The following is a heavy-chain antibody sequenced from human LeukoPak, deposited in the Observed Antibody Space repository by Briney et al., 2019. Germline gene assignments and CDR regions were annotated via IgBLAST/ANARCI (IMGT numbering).Heavy chain of an antibody. V-gene: IGHV1-8*01. J-gene: IGHJ6*02. D-gene: IGHD3-3*01. CDR2: RNPKSGNT. Sequence: GSPVKVSCTPSRYTVISYDINWVQQAAGPGLEWMGWRNPKSGNTGYEPKFQGRVTMTRNTSISTAYMELSRVRSEDTAVYYCARVKVMTIFGVVIPLNYGMDVWGQGTTVTVSS. CDR1: RYTVISYD. CDR3: ARVKVMTIFGVVIPLNYGMDV.